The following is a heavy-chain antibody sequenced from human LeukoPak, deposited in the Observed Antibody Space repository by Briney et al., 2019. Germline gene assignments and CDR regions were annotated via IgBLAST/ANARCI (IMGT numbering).Heavy chain of an antibody. CDR2: INPNTGGT. CDR3: ARVADYDSSGYSLFYYYMDV. J-gene: IGHJ6*03. D-gene: IGHD3-22*01. V-gene: IGHV1-2*02. CDR1: GYTFTDYY. Sequence: GASVKVSCKASGYTFTDYYMHWVRQAPGQGLEWMGWINPNTGGTKYAQKFQGRVTMTRDTSISTAYMELSRLRSDDTAVYYCARVADYDSSGYSLFYYYMDVWGKGTTVTISS.